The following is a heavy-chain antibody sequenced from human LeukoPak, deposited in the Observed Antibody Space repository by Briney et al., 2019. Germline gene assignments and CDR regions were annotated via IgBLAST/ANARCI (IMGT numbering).Heavy chain of an antibody. J-gene: IGHJ2*01. V-gene: IGHV4-39*01. CDR1: GDSISSRSYY. D-gene: IGHD1-26*01. CDR3: ARQNSGTYYSRYFDL. Sequence: SETLSLTCTVSGDSISSRSYYWGWVRQPPGKGLEWIGYIYYSGNTYYNSSLKSRVTISVDTSKSQFSLKLNSVTAADTAVYYCARQNSGTYYSRYFDLWGRGTLVTVSS. CDR2: IYYSGNT.